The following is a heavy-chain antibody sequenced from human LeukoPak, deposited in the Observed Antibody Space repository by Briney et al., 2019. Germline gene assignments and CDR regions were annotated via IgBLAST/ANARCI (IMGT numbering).Heavy chain of an antibody. J-gene: IGHJ3*02. D-gene: IGHD1-1*01. V-gene: IGHV3-23*01. CDR1: GFPLSKYA. CDR3: ARDWKEXXDXXAFDI. CDR2: ISDSGGST. Sequence: GGSLRLSCAASGFPLSKYAMNWVRQAPGKGLEWVSSISDSGGSTYYVDSVKGRFTVSRDNPKNTLYLQMNGLRAEDTAVYYCARDWKEXXDXXAFDIXGQGTXXTV.